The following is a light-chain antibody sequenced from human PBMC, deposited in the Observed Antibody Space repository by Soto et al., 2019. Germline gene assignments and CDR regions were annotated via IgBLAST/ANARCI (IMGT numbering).Light chain of an antibody. V-gene: IGKV1-39*01. CDR2: ASS. J-gene: IGKJ5*01. CDR1: QSISSY. Sequence: DIQMTQSPSSLSASLGDRVTITCRASQSISSYLNWYQQKPGKAPKLLIYASSSLQSGVPSRFSGSGSGADFILTISSLQSEDFATYYCQQSYSTPITFGQGTRLEI. CDR3: QQSYSTPIT.